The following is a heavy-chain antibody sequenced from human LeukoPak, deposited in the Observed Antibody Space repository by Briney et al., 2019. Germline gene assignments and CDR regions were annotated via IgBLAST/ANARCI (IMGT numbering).Heavy chain of an antibody. J-gene: IGHJ6*02. CDR2: INGDGRNI. CDR3: TRDLMDYDVSTGLHHYYMDV. V-gene: IGHV3-74*01. CDR1: GFTFSSYW. D-gene: IGHD3-9*01. Sequence: GGSLRLSCVASGFTFSSYWMHWVRQDPRKGLVWVSRINGDGRNINYADSVRGRFTISRDNAKNTLFLQMNTLRVEDTAVYYRTRDLMDYDVSTGLHHYYMDVWGQGTTVAVSS.